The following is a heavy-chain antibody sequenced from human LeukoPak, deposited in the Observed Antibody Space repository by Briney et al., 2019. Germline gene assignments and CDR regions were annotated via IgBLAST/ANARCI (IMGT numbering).Heavy chain of an antibody. J-gene: IGHJ4*02. D-gene: IGHD5-12*01. V-gene: IGHV3-23*01. CDR3: AKVRVGTSDCFDY. CDR2: ISGSGGST. Sequence: PGGSRRLSCAASGFTFSSYAMSWVRQAPGKGLEWVSAISGSGGSTYYADSVKGRFTISRDNSKNTLYLQMNSLRAEDTAVYYCAKVRVGTSDCFDYWGQGTLVTVSS. CDR1: GFTFSSYA.